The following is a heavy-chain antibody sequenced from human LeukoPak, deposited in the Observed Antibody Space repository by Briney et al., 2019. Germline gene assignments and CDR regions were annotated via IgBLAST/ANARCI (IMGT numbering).Heavy chain of an antibody. CDR1: GFTFSSYS. CDR2: ISSSSSYI. D-gene: IGHD1-7*01. CDR3: ARDGYNWNLREYFDY. V-gene: IGHV3-21*01. Sequence: KSGGSLRLSCAASGFTFSSYSMNWVRQAPGKGLEWVSSISSSSSYIYYADSVKGRFTISRDNAKNSLYLQMNSLRAEDTAVYYCARDGYNWNLREYFDYWGQGTLVTVSS. J-gene: IGHJ4*02.